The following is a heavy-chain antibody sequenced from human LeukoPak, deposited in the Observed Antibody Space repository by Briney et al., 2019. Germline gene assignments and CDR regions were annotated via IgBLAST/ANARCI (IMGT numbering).Heavy chain of an antibody. CDR1: GFTFSSYG. Sequence: GGSLRLSCAASGFTFSSYGVHWVRQAPGKGLEWVAVIWYDGSNKYYADSVKGRFTISRDNSKNTLYLQMNSLRAEDTAVYYCARGIGLRYFDWLPTKFDYWGQGTLVTVSS. D-gene: IGHD3-9*01. J-gene: IGHJ4*02. CDR2: IWYDGSNK. V-gene: IGHV3-33*01. CDR3: ARGIGLRYFDWLPTKFDY.